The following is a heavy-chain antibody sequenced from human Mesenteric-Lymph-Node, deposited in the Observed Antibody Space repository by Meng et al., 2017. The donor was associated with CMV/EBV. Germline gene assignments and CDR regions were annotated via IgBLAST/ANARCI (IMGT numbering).Heavy chain of an antibody. Sequence: ASVKVSCKASGYTFTSYYMHWVRQAPGQGLEWMGIINPSGGSTSYAQKFQGRVTMTRDTSTSTVYMELSSLRSEDTAVYYCARDQKQLVHHIYYYYGMDVWGQGTTVTVSS. CDR2: INPSGGST. CDR3: ARDQKQLVHHIYYYYGMDV. CDR1: GYTFTSYY. D-gene: IGHD6-6*01. V-gene: IGHV1-46*01. J-gene: IGHJ6*02.